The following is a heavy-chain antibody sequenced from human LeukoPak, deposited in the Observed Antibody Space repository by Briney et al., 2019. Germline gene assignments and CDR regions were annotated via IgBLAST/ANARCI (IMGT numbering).Heavy chain of an antibody. CDR2: IRGSGGST. Sequence: GGSLRLSCAASGFTFSSYAMSWVRHAPRKGLEWVSAIRGSGGSTYYADSAKGRFTISRDNSKNTLYLQMNSLRAEDTAVYYCAKLVTFNWFDPWGQGTLVTVSS. CDR1: GFTFSSYA. V-gene: IGHV3-23*01. D-gene: IGHD2-21*02. J-gene: IGHJ5*02. CDR3: AKLVTFNWFDP.